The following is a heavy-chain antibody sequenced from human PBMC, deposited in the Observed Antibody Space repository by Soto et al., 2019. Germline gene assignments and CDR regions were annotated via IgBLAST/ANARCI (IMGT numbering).Heavy chain of an antibody. J-gene: IGHJ6*02. CDR3: ARLRKWGYDFWSGSDYGMDV. Sequence: NPSETLSLTCTVSGGSISSGGYYWSWIRQHPGKGLEWIGYIYYSGSTYYNPSLKSRVTISVDTSKNQFSLKLSSVTAADTAVYYCARLRKWGYDFWSGSDYGMDVWGQGTTVTVSS. CDR1: GGSISSGGYY. V-gene: IGHV4-31*03. CDR2: IYYSGST. D-gene: IGHD3-3*01.